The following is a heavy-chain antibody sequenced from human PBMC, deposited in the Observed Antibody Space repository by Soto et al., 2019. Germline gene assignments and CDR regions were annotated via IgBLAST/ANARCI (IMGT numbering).Heavy chain of an antibody. J-gene: IGHJ6*02. CDR3: ARQDYYGSGSYYRGTPGAYGVDV. V-gene: IGHV5-51*01. CDR1: GYSFTSYW. Sequence: GESLKISCKGSGYSFTSYWIGWVRQMPGKGLEWMGIIYPGDSDTRYSPSFQGQVTISADKSISTAYLQWSSLKASDTAMYYCARQDYYGSGSYYRGTPGAYGVDVWGQGTTVTVSS. D-gene: IGHD3-10*01. CDR2: IYPGDSDT.